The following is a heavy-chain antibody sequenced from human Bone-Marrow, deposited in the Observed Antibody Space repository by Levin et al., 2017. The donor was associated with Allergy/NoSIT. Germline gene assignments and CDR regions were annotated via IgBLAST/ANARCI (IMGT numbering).Heavy chain of an antibody. CDR3: ASTGVEQWLYTRGYFQH. D-gene: IGHD6-19*01. CDR1: GGTFSSYA. V-gene: IGHV1-69*13. J-gene: IGHJ1*01. CDR2: IIPIFGTA. Sequence: SVKVSCKASGGTFSSYAISWVRQAPGQGLEWMGGIIPIFGTANYAQKFQGRVTITADESTSTAYMELSSLRSEDTAVYYCASTGVEQWLYTRGYFQHWGQGTLVTVSS.